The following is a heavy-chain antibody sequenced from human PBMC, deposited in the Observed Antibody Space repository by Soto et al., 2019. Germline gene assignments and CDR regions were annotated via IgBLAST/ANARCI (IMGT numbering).Heavy chain of an antibody. CDR1: GFTFSSYG. CDR2: IWYDGSNK. D-gene: IGHD4-17*01. CDR3: ARDLSTVTTIYYYYYGMDV. J-gene: IGHJ6*02. Sequence: GGSLRLSCAASGFTFSSYGMHWVRQAPGKGLEWVAVIWYDGSNKYYADSVKGRFTISRDNSKNTLYLQMNSLRAEDTAVYYCARDLSTVTTIYYYYYGMDVWGQGTTVTV. V-gene: IGHV3-33*01.